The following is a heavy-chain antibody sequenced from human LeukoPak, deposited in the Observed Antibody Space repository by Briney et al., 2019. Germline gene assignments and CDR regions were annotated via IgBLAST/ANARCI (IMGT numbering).Heavy chain of an antibody. D-gene: IGHD1-1*01. V-gene: IGHV4-39*01. CDR3: ARNEAGTTPNWFDP. Sequence: PSETLSLTCTVSGGSISSYYWGWIRQPPGKGLEWIGSIYYSGSTYYNPSLKSRVTISVDTSKNQFSLKLSSVTAADTAVYYCARNEAGTTPNWFDPWGQGTLVTVSS. J-gene: IGHJ5*02. CDR2: IYYSGST. CDR1: GGSISSYY.